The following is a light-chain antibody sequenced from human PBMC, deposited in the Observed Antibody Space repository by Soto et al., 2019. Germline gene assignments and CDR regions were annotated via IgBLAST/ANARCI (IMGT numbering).Light chain of an antibody. J-gene: IGKJ2*01. CDR1: PTISTY. CDR2: AAS. V-gene: IGKV1-39*01. Sequence: DIQMTQSPSSLSASVGDRVTITCRASPTISTYLNWYQQKPGKAPKLLIYAASSLQSGVPSRFSGSGSGTDFTLTISSLQPEDFATYYCQQSYSAPYIFGQGTKLEIK. CDR3: QQSYSAPYI.